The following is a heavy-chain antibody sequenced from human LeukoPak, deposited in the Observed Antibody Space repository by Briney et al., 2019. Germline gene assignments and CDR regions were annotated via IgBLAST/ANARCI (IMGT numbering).Heavy chain of an antibody. CDR3: AKTTIGYSSGRYPGWPVDY. Sequence: PGGSLRISCAASGFTFTSYAMSWVRQAQGKGLEWVSAISGSGGSTYYADSVKGRFTISRDNSKNTVYLQMNSLRAEDTAVYYCAKTTIGYSSGRYPGWPVDYWGQGTLVTVSS. D-gene: IGHD6-19*01. CDR2: ISGSGGST. CDR1: GFTFTSYA. V-gene: IGHV3-23*01. J-gene: IGHJ4*02.